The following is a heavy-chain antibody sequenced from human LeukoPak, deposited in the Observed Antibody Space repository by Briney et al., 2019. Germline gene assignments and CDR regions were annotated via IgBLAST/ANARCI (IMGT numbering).Heavy chain of an antibody. Sequence: GGSLRLSCAASGFTFSSYAMSWVRQAPGKGLEWVSAISGSGGSTYYADSVKGRFTISRDNSKNTLYLQMNSLRAEDTAVYYCAKDNFRSMVRGVMGYWGQGTLVIVSS. J-gene: IGHJ4*02. CDR1: GFTFSSYA. CDR3: AKDNFRSMVRGVMGY. V-gene: IGHV3-23*01. CDR2: ISGSGGST. D-gene: IGHD3-10*01.